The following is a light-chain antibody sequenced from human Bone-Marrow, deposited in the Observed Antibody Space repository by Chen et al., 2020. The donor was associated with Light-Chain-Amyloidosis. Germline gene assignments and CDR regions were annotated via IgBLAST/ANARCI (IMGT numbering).Light chain of an antibody. Sequence: QSVLTSPSSVSATPGQKVTISCSGRSSNIENHFVSWYRQLPGTAPTLLINENNKQPSGVPDRFSGSNSDTSATLDITGLQTGDEADCYCGTLDSSMGEVVFGGVTKLTVL. J-gene: IGLJ2*01. V-gene: IGLV1-51*02. CDR2: ENN. CDR3: GTLDSSMGEVV. CDR1: SSNIENHF.